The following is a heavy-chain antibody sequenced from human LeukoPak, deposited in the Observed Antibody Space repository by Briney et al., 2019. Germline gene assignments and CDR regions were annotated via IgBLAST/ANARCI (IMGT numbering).Heavy chain of an antibody. CDR1: GFTVAGAC. J-gene: IGHJ6*03. Sequence: GGSLSLSCAAPGFTVAGACMNWVRQDTGKGLEWVGFIRSKAYGGTTEYAASVKGRLTISRDDSKSIAYLQMNSLKTEDTAVYYCTRDSSSWYVYYYYYYMDVWGKGTTVTISS. CDR3: TRDSSSWYVYYYYYYMDV. CDR2: IRSKAYGGTT. V-gene: IGHV3-49*04. D-gene: IGHD6-13*01.